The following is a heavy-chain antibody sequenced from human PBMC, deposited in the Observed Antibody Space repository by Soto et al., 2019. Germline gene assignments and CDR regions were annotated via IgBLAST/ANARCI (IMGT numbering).Heavy chain of an antibody. J-gene: IGHJ4*02. Sequence: GSLRLSCAASGFTFSSFWVSWVRQTPGKGLEWVAHTNEDGSDKYYVDSVKGRFTISRDNPKNSLSLQMNSLRADDTALYYCVSWSSGNYGPHYNYWGQGA. CDR2: TNEDGSDK. V-gene: IGHV3-7*01. CDR1: GFTFSSFW. D-gene: IGHD1-26*01. CDR3: VSWSSGNYGPHYNY.